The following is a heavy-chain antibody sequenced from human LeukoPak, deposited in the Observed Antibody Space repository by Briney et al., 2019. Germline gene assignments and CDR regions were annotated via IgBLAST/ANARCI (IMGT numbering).Heavy chain of an antibody. CDR3: ARGRRVHFDY. V-gene: IGHV4-39*01. CDR1: DGSISSSSYY. CDR2: IYHSGST. Sequence: SETLSLTCTVSDGSISSSSYYWDWIRQPPGTGLEWIGNIYHSGSTYSNPSLKSRITISVDTSKNQFSLKLSSVTAADTAVYYCARGRRVHFDYWGQGTLVTVSS. D-gene: IGHD1-1*01. J-gene: IGHJ4*02.